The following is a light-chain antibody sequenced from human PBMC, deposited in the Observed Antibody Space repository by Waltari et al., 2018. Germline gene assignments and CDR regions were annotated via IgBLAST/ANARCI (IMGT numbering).Light chain of an antibody. CDR2: KAS. Sequence: DIQMTQSPSTLSASIADRVTITCRASQSITNWLAWYQQNPGKAPKLLIYKASTLESGVPSRFSGSGSGTEFTLTISSLQPDDFATYYCQQYNNYVATFGQGTKVEIK. CDR3: QQYNNYVAT. J-gene: IGKJ1*01. CDR1: QSITNW. V-gene: IGKV1-5*03.